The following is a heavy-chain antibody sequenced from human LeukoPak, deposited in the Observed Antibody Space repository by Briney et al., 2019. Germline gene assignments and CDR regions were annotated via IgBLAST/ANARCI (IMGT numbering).Heavy chain of an antibody. D-gene: IGHD2-2*01. CDR1: GGSISSSSYY. CDR2: IYYSGST. CDR3: ARELDIVVASDAFDI. J-gene: IGHJ3*02. Sequence: TSETLSLTCTVSGGSISSSSYYWGWIRQPPGKGLEWIGSIYYSGSTYYNPSLKSRVTISVDTSKNQFSLKLSSVTAADTAVYYCARELDIVVASDAFDIWGQGTMVTVSS. V-gene: IGHV4-39*07.